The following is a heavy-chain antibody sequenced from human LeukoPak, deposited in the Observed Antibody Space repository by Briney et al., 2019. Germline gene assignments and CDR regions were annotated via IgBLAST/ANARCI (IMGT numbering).Heavy chain of an antibody. CDR3: ATGRGDYNYFMDV. J-gene: IGHJ6*03. CDR2: LDPEDSDP. Sequence: ASVKVSCKISGHTLTDFPIHWVRQAPGKGLEWMGGLDPEDSDPIYAQNFQGRLTMTGATSSDTFYMELSSLTSEDTALYFCATGRGDYNYFMDVWGKGTSVTVSS. CDR1: GHTLTDFP. D-gene: IGHD3-10*01. V-gene: IGHV1-24*01.